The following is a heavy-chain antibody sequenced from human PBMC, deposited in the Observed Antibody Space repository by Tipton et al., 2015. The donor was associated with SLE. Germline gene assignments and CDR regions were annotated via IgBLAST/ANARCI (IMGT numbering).Heavy chain of an antibody. CDR3: ARRTTRSSGYFGAFDI. J-gene: IGHJ3*02. CDR2: IYYSGST. V-gene: IGHV4-59*08. D-gene: IGHD3-22*01. CDR1: GGSISSYY. Sequence: TLSLTCTVSGGSISSYYWSWIRQPPGKGLEWIGYIYYSGSTNYNPSLKSRVTISVDTSKNQFSLKLSSVTAAETAVYYCARRTTRSSGYFGAFDIWGQGTMVTVSS.